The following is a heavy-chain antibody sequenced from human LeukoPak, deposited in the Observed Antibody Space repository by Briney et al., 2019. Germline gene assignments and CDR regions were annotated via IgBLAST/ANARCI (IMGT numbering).Heavy chain of an antibody. CDR1: GFIFNTYW. Sequence: GESLKISCKGSGFIFNTYWISWVRQMPGKGLEWMGIIYPGDSDTRYSPSFQGQVTISADKSISTAYLQWSSLKASDTAMYYCARPRAVAGPVYFDYWGQGTLVTVSS. CDR2: IYPGDSDT. D-gene: IGHD6-19*01. V-gene: IGHV5-51*01. J-gene: IGHJ4*02. CDR3: ARPRAVAGPVYFDY.